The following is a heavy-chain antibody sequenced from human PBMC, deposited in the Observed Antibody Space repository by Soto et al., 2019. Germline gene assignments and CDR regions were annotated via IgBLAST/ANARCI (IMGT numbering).Heavy chain of an antibody. D-gene: IGHD2-15*01. V-gene: IGHV4-31*02. CDR1: GGSISSGGYY. CDR2: IYYSGST. CDR3: TRRAYCSGGSCYSGGVIFDY. Sequence: LCGGSISSGGYYWSWIRQPPGKGLEWIGYIYYSGSTYYNPSLKSRVTISVDTSKNQFSLKLSSVTAADTAVYYCTRRAYCSGGSCYSGGVIFDYWGQGTLVTVSS. J-gene: IGHJ4*02.